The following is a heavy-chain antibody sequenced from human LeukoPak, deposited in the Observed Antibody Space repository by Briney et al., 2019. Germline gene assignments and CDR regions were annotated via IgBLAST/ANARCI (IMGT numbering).Heavy chain of an antibody. V-gene: IGHV3-30*03. CDR1: GFTFSSYG. Sequence: PGRSLRLSCAASGFTFSSYGMHWVRQAPGKGLEWVAVISYDGSNKYYADSVKGRFTISRDNSKNTLYLQMNSLRAEDTAVYYCALASSTVTTDYWGQGTLVTVSS. CDR2: ISYDGSNK. J-gene: IGHJ4*02. D-gene: IGHD4-17*01. CDR3: ALASSTVTTDY.